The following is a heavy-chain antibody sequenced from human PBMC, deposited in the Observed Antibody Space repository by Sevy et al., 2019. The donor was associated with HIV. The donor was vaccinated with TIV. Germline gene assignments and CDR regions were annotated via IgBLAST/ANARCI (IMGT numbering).Heavy chain of an antibody. D-gene: IGHD2-21*01. CDR1: GFTFSSYA. CDR2: ISFNGNNK. J-gene: IGHJ4*02. CDR3: ARDGPRGDYFDY. Sequence: GGSLRLSCAASGFTFSSYAMHWVRQAPGKGLEWMSVISFNGNNKYYADSVKGRFTISRDNSKNTLFLQMNSLRPEDTAMYYCARDGPRGDYFDYWGQGTLVTVSS. V-gene: IGHV3-30-3*01.